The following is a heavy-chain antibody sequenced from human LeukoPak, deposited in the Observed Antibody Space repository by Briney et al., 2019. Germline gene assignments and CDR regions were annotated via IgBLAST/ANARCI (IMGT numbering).Heavy chain of an antibody. V-gene: IGHV4-34*01. Sequence: SETLSLTCVVYGGSFSDYYWSWIRQSPGKGLEWIGEINHSGSTNYNPSLKSRVTISVDTSKNQFSLKLSSVTAADTAVYYCARYRRYCSSTSCYRGYYYYGMDVWGQGTTVTVSS. CDR1: GGSFSDYY. CDR3: ARYRRYCSSTSCYRGYYYYGMDV. J-gene: IGHJ6*02. D-gene: IGHD2-2*01. CDR2: INHSGST.